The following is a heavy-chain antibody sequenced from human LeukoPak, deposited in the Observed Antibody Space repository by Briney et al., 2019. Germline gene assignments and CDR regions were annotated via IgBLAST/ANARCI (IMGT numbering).Heavy chain of an antibody. CDR2: IRSSGSGGST. V-gene: IGHV3-23*01. CDR1: GFAFSNYA. D-gene: IGHD3-10*01. CDR3: AKDLTEFVDPGYGYMDV. J-gene: IGHJ6*03. Sequence: QPGGSLRLSCTASGFAFSNYAMNWVRQAPGKGLEWVSVIRSSGSGGSTYYADSVKGRFTMSRDNSKNTLYLQMNSLSAEDTALYYCAKDLTEFVDPGYGYMDVWGKGTTVTISS.